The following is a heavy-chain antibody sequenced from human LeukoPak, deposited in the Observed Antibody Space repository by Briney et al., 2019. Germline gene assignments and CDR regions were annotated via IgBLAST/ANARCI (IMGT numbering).Heavy chain of an antibody. Sequence: SETLSLTCSVSGDSISYFYWSWIRQPAGKGLEWIGRIYTSGSTNYNPSLKSRVTMSVDTSKNQFSLKLSSVTAADTAVYYCARLYGSGSYYYYYMDVWGEGTTVTISS. D-gene: IGHD3-10*01. CDR2: IYTSGST. V-gene: IGHV4-4*07. CDR3: ARLYGSGSYYYYYMDV. CDR1: GDSISYFY. J-gene: IGHJ6*03.